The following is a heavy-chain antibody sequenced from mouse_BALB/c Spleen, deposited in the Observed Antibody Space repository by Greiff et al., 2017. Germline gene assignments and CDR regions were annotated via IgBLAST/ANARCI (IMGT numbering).Heavy chain of an antibody. J-gene: IGHJ1*01. D-gene: IGHD1-2*01. CDR3: ARYGPYWYFDV. V-gene: IGHV1S56*01. CDR1: GYTFTSYY. CDR2: IYPGNVNT. Sequence: QVQLKQSGPELVKPGASVRISCKASGYTFTSYYIHWVKQRPGQGLEWIGWIYPGNVNTKYNEKFKGKATLTADKSSSTAYMQLSSLTSEDSAVYFCARYGPYWYFDVWGAGTTVTVSS.